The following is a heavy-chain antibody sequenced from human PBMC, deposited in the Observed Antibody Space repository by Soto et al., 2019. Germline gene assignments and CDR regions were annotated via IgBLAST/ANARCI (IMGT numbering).Heavy chain of an antibody. CDR2: ISGTGDST. J-gene: IGHJ4*02. D-gene: IGHD4-17*01. Sequence: EVQLLESGGGLVQPGGSLRLSCVASGFAFSSYDMSWVRQAPGKGLQWVSAISGTGDSTYFADSVKGRFTLSRDNSENTLYLQVNGLRAEDTAIYYCAKPTVATPYYFDYWGQGTLVTVSS. V-gene: IGHV3-23*01. CDR1: GFAFSSYD. CDR3: AKPTVATPYYFDY.